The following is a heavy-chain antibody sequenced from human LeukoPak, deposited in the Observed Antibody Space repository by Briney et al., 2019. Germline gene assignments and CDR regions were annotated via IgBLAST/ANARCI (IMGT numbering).Heavy chain of an antibody. V-gene: IGHV4-38-2*02. CDR3: ARYTANTAGYSFDF. Sequence: PETLSLTCTVSGYSISSGYYWSWIRQPPGKELEWIATIHHSGVTYYNPSLKSRVTMSVDTSKNQFSLKLGSVTAASAAVYYCARYTANTAGYSFDFWGQGALVTVSS. CDR1: GYSISSGYY. J-gene: IGHJ4*02. D-gene: IGHD3-22*01. CDR2: IHHSGVT.